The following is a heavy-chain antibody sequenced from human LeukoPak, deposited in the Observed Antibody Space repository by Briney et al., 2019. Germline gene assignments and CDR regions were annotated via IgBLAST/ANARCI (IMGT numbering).Heavy chain of an antibody. CDR1: GFTFSTYG. Sequence: GGSLRLSCAASGFTFSTYGMSWVRQAPGKGLDWVSAVSGSGGSTHYTDSVTGRFTISRDNSKNTLYLQMNSLRAEDTAVYYCAKDRYYDNTGDHYESEYWGQGTLVTVSS. CDR3: AKDRYYDNTGDHYESEY. V-gene: IGHV3-23*01. J-gene: IGHJ4*02. D-gene: IGHD3-22*01. CDR2: VSGSGGST.